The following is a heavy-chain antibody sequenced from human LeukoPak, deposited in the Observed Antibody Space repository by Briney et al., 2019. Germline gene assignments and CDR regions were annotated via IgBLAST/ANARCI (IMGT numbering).Heavy chain of an antibody. J-gene: IGHJ3*02. CDR3: ARVRSSSRGFDAFDI. D-gene: IGHD6-6*01. V-gene: IGHV3-53*01. Sequence: GGSLRLSCAASGFTVSSNYMSWVRQAPGKGLEWVSVIYSGGSTYYADSVKGRFTISRDNSKNTLYLQMNSLRAEDTAVYYCARVRSSSRGFDAFDIWGQGTMVTVSS. CDR1: GFTVSSNY. CDR2: IYSGGST.